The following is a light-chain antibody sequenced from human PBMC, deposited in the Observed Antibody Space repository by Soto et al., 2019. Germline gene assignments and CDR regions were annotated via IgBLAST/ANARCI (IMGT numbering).Light chain of an antibody. CDR3: QQYNSYST. J-gene: IGKJ1*01. CDR1: QSISSW. V-gene: IGKV1-5*01. Sequence: DIQMTQSPSTLSASVGDRVTITCRASQSISSWLAWYQQKPGKAPKLLIYDASSLESGVPSRFSGSGSGTEFSLTISSLQPDGFASYYCQQYNSYSTFGQAHNVHIK. CDR2: DAS.